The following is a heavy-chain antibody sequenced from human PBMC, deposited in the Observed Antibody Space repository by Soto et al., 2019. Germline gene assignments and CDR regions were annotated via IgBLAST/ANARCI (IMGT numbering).Heavy chain of an antibody. CDR1: GFTFGNYF. D-gene: IGHD1-1*01. V-gene: IGHV3-23*01. CDR3: AKDLHWYGMDV. CDR2: ISSNGGRT. J-gene: IGHJ6*02. Sequence: VQLLESGGGLVQPGESLRLSCAASGFTFGNYFMNWVRQAPGKGLEWVSDISSNGGRTHYADSVRGRFTISRDNSRNTLYLQMSSLRAEDTALYYCAKDLHWYGMDVWGQGTMVTVSS.